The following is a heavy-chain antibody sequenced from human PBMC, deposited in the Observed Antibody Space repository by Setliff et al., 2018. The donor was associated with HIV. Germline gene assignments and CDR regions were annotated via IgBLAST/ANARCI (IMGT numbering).Heavy chain of an antibody. D-gene: IGHD2-21*02. Sequence: SLRLSCTASGFNFNHYAMHWVRQVPGKGLEWVSGITWNRAIIAYADSVKGRFTISRDNAKNSLYLQMNSLRAEDTAVYYCAKGCGGDLPYYYYYMDVWGKGTTVTVSS. CDR2: ITWNRAII. CDR1: GFNFNHYA. CDR3: AKGCGGDLPYYYYYMDV. J-gene: IGHJ6*03. V-gene: IGHV3-9*01.